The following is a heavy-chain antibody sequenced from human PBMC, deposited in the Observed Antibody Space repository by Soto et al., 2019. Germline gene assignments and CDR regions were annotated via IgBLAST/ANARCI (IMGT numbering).Heavy chain of an antibody. J-gene: IGHJ4*02. V-gene: IGHV4-34*01. D-gene: IGHD4-17*01. CDR3: SRGPRTAVTIDY. CDR2: INHSGST. Sequence: QVQLQQWGAGLLKPSETLSLTCAVYGGSFSGYYWSWIRQPPGKGLEWIGEINHSGSTNYNPSRKTRIXXXVXPSKNQSSLKLSSVTAADTAVYYCSRGPRTAVTIDYWGQGTLVTVSS. CDR1: GGSFSGYY.